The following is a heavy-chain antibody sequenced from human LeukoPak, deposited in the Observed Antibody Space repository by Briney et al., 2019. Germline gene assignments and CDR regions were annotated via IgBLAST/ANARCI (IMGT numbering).Heavy chain of an antibody. V-gene: IGHV4-59*08. CDR1: GGSISSYY. CDR3: ARHSNKLRFLEWLPLDY. J-gene: IGHJ4*02. CDR2: IYYSGST. Sequence: SETLSLTCTVSGGSISSYYWSWIRQAPGKGLEWIGYIYYSGSTNYNPSLKSRVTISVDTSKNQFSLKLSSVTAADTAVYYCARHSNKLRFLEWLPLDYWGQGTLVTVSS. D-gene: IGHD3-3*01.